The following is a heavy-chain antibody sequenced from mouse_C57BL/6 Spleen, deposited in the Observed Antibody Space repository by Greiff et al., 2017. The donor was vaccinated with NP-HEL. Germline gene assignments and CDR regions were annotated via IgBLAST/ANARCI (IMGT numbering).Heavy chain of an antibody. D-gene: IGHD1-1*01. V-gene: IGHV5-6*01. CDR1: GFTFSSYG. CDR2: ISSGGSYT. CDR3: ARPLHYYGSSHWYFDV. J-gene: IGHJ1*03. Sequence: EVHLVESGGDLVKPGGSLKLSCAASGFTFSSYGMSWVRQTPDKRLEWVATISSGGSYTYYPDSVKGRFTISRDNAKNTLYLQMSSLKSEDTAMYYCARPLHYYGSSHWYFDVWGTGTTVTVSS.